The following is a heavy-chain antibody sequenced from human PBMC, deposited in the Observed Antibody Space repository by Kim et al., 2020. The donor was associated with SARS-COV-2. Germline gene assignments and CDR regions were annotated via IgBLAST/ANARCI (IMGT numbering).Heavy chain of an antibody. V-gene: IGHV4-30-2*01. CDR1: GGSISSGGYS. Sequence: SETLSLTCAVSGGSISSGGYSWSWIRQPPGKGLEWIGYIYHSGSTYYNPSLKSRVTISVDRSKNQFSLKLSSVTAADTAVYYCARARITDLEHREGHYF. J-gene: IGHJ4*01. CDR2: IYHSGST. D-gene: IGHD3-10*01. CDR3: ARARITDLEHREGHYF.